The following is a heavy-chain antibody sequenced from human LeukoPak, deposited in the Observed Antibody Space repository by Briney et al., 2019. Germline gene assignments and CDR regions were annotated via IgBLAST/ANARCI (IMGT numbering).Heavy chain of an antibody. D-gene: IGHD1-26*01. V-gene: IGHV3-30-3*01. CDR2: ISYDGSNK. CDR1: GFPFNTYV. J-gene: IGHJ4*02. Sequence: GGSLRLSCAASGFPFNTYVMSWVRQAPGKGLEWVAVISYDGSNKYYADSVKGRFTISRDNSKNTLYLQMNSLRAEDTAVNYCARESGSYYFDYWGQGTLVTVSS. CDR3: ARESGSYYFDY.